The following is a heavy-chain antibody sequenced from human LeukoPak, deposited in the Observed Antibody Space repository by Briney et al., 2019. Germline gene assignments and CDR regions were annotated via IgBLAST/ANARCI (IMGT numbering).Heavy chain of an antibody. Sequence: GGSLRLSCAASGFTFGSSAMSWVRQAPGKGPECVSTFSRSGPDTYYADSVKGRFTIFRDNSKNTLYLQMNSLRAEDTAVYYCAKGSLGSWYCFDYWGQGTLVTVSS. CDR1: GFTFGSSA. D-gene: IGHD6-13*01. CDR3: AKGSLGSWYCFDY. J-gene: IGHJ4*02. CDR2: FSRSGPDT. V-gene: IGHV3-23*01.